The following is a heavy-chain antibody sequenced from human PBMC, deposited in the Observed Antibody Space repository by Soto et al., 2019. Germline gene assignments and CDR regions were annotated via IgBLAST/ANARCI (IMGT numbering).Heavy chain of an antibody. CDR3: ASRTYAMDV. V-gene: IGHV4-4*02. CDR2: IFHNGNT. Sequence: QVQLQESGQGLVKPSGTLSLTCAVSGGSISSSNWWSWVRQPPGKGLEWIGEIFHNGNTYSNPSLTGRVTMSVDKSKNQFSLNLNSVTAADTAVYYCASRTYAMDVWGQGTTVTVSS. CDR1: GGSISSSNW. J-gene: IGHJ6*02.